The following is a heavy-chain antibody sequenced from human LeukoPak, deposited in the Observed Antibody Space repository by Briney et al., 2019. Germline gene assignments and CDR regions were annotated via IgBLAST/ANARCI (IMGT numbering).Heavy chain of an antibody. Sequence: PGGSLRLSCAASGFAFSSHAMYWVRQAPGKGLEYASAISSNGGSTYYANSVEGRFTISRDNSKNTLYLQMDSLRTEDMAVYFCARDVREYTYGRLDYWGQGTLVTVSS. V-gene: IGHV3-64*01. CDR3: ARDVREYTYGRLDY. D-gene: IGHD5-18*01. CDR2: ISSNGGST. CDR1: GFAFSSHA. J-gene: IGHJ4*02.